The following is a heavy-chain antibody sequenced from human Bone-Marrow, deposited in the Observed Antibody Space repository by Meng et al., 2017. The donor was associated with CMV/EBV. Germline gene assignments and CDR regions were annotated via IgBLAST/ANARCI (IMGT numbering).Heavy chain of an antibody. CDR3: ARGRHPFGELFYFDY. Sequence: GGSLRLSCAASGFTFSSYWMHWVRQAPGKGLVWVSRINSDGSSTSYADSVKGRFTISRDNAKNTLYLQMNSLRAEDTAVYCCARGRHPFGELFYFDYWGQGTLVTVSS. J-gene: IGHJ4*02. CDR2: INSDGSST. D-gene: IGHD3-10*01. V-gene: IGHV3-74*01. CDR1: GFTFSSYW.